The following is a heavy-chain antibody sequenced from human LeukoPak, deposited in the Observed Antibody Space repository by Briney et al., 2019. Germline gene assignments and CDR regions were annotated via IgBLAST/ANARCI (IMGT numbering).Heavy chain of an antibody. CDR3: AAGETGDSGFFDP. Sequence: SVKVSCKASGFTFISFVMQWVRQARGQRLEWIGWIVVGSSNTNYAQKFQERVTITRDMSTSTAYMELSSLRSEDTAVYYCAAGETGDSGFFDPWGQGTLVTVSS. J-gene: IGHJ5*02. D-gene: IGHD7-27*01. CDR1: GFTFISFV. CDR2: IVVGSSNT. V-gene: IGHV1-58*02.